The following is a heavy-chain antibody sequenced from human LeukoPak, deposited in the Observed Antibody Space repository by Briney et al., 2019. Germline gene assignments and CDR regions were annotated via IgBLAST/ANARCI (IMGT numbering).Heavy chain of an antibody. D-gene: IGHD3-10*01. V-gene: IGHV3-11*04. Sequence: PGGSLRLSCAASGFIFSDYYMSWIRQAPGKGLEWVSYISSSGSTIFDADSVKGRFTISRDNAKNSVYLQMNSLRAEDTAVYYCAREAHVSRFGELPYYFDYWGQGTLVTVSS. CDR2: ISSSGSTI. J-gene: IGHJ4*02. CDR3: AREAHVSRFGELPYYFDY. CDR1: GFIFSDYY.